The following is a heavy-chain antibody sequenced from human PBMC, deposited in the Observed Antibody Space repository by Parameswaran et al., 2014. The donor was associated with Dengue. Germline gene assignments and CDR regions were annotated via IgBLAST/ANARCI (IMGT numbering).Heavy chain of an antibody. D-gene: IGHD3-10*01. CDR3: ARGRGEWHYYYYMDV. V-gene: IGHV4-34*01. Sequence: VRQAPGKGLEWIGEINHSGSTNYNPSLKSRVTISVDTSKNQFSLKLSSVTAADTAVYYCARGRGEWHYYYYMDVWGKGTTVTVSS. J-gene: IGHJ6*03. CDR2: INHSGST.